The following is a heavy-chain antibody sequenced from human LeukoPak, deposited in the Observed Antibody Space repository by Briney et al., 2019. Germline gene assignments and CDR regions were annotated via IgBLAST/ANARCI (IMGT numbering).Heavy chain of an antibody. CDR3: ARTEAAGTDYYYYMDV. D-gene: IGHD6-13*01. CDR2: INHGGST. Sequence: SETLSLTCAVYGGSFSGYYWSWIRQPPGKGLEWIGEINHGGSTNYSPSLKSRVTISVDTSKNQFSLKLSSVTAADTAVYYCARTEAAGTDYYYYMDVWGKGTTVTISS. V-gene: IGHV4-34*01. J-gene: IGHJ6*03. CDR1: GGSFSGYY.